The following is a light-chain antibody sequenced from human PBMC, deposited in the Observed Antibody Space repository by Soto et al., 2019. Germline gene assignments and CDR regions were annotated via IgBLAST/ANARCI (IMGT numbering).Light chain of an antibody. CDR1: QGISSY. CDR3: QQLNSYPIT. CDR2: GAS. Sequence: IQLTQSPSSLSASVGDRVTITCRASQGISSYLAWYQQKPGKAPKLLIYGASTLRSGVPSRFSGSGSGTDFTLTISSLQPEDFATYYCQQLNSYPITFGRGTRLEIK. J-gene: IGKJ5*01. V-gene: IGKV1-9*01.